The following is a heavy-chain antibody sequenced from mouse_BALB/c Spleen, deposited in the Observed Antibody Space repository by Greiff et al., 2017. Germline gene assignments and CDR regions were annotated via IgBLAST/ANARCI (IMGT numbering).Heavy chain of an antibody. CDR3: ARVGDYGSSHWYIDV. D-gene: IGHD1-1*01. V-gene: IGHV5-9-4*01. CDR1: GFTFSSYA. Sequence: EVQGVESGGGLVKPGGSLKLSCAASGFTFSSYAMSWVRQSPEKRLEWVAEISSGGSYTYYPDTVTGRFTISRDNAKNTLYLEMSSLRSEDTAMYYCARVGDYGSSHWYIDVWGAGTTVTVSS. J-gene: IGHJ1*01. CDR2: ISSGGSYT.